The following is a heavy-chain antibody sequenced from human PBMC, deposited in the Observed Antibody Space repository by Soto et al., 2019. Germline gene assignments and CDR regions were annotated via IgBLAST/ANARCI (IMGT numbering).Heavy chain of an antibody. J-gene: IGHJ4*02. CDR1: GFTFSSYA. Sequence: QVQLVESGGGVVQPGRSLRLSCAASGFTFSSYAMHWVRQAPGKGLEWVAVISYDGSNKYYADSVKGRFTISRDNSKNTLYLQMSSLRAEDTAVYYCAKQYYDFWSGYSSYPGGGAYFDYWGQGTLVTVSS. CDR3: AKQYYDFWSGYSSYPGGGAYFDY. CDR2: ISYDGSNK. D-gene: IGHD3-3*01. V-gene: IGHV3-30-3*01.